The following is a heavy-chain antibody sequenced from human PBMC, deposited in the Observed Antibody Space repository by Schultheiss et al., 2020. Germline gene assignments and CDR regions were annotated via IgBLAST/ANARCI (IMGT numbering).Heavy chain of an antibody. Sequence: SETLSLTCAVYGGSFSGYYWSWIRQHPGKGLEWIGYIYYSGSTYYNPSLKSRVTISVDTSKNQFSLKLSSVTAADTAVYYCARVVRNYYYGMDVWGQGTTVTVSS. V-gene: IGHV4-31*11. CDR1: GGSFSGYY. CDR2: IYYSGST. CDR3: ARVVRNYYYGMDV. J-gene: IGHJ6*02.